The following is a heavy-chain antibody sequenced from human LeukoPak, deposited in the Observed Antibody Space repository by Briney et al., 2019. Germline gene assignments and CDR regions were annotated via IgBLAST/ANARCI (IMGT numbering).Heavy chain of an antibody. CDR1: GFTSSSYS. CDR3: ARGLYSSSCCDFDY. Sequence: GGSLRLSCAASGFTSSSYSMNWVRQPPGKGLEWVSSTSTSSIYIYYTDSVKGRFTISRDTAKNSPYLQMNSLRAADTAVYYCARGLYSSSCCDFDYWGQGTLVTVSS. V-gene: IGHV3-21*01. J-gene: IGHJ4*02. CDR2: TSTSSIYI. D-gene: IGHD6-13*01.